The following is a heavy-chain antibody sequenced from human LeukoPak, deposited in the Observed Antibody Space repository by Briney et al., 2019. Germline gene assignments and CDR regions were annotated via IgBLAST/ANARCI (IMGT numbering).Heavy chain of an antibody. J-gene: IGHJ4*02. V-gene: IGHV3-23*01. Sequence: PGGFLRLSCTASGFTFSSYSMSWVRQAPGKGLEWVSVISGSGGTTHYADSVKGRFTISRDNSKNTLYLQMSSLRAEDTAVYYCKGSGTYYNGYWGQGILVTVSS. CDR2: ISGSGGTT. D-gene: IGHD3-10*01. CDR3: KGSGTYYNGY. CDR1: GFTFSSYS.